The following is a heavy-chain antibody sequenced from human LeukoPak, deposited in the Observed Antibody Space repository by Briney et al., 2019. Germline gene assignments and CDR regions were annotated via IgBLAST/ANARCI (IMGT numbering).Heavy chain of an antibody. J-gene: IGHJ4*02. CDR1: GFTFDDYA. Sequence: GRSLRRSCAASGFTFDDYAMHWVRQAPGKGLEWVSGISWNSGRMDYADSVKGRFTISRDNAKNSLYLQMNSLRTEDMALYYCAKDMGYSSSSTFDYWGQGTLVTVSS. D-gene: IGHD6-6*01. CDR3: AKDMGYSSSSTFDY. V-gene: IGHV3-9*03. CDR2: ISWNSGRM.